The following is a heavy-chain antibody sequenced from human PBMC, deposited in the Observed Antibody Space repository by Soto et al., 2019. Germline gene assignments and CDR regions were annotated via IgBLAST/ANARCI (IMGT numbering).Heavy chain of an antibody. V-gene: IGHV4-31*03. J-gene: IGHJ5*02. CDR1: RGSINSGGYY. Sequence: SETLSLTCTVSRGSINSGGYYWSWLRHHPGKGLEWIGSIFYSGINHYNPSLKSRCSMSVDTSKRRLSLRLRFATVADTAVYYCARGRTYYDPWGQGTLVTVSS. CDR2: IFYSGIN. CDR3: ARGRTYYDP. D-gene: IGHD3-10*01.